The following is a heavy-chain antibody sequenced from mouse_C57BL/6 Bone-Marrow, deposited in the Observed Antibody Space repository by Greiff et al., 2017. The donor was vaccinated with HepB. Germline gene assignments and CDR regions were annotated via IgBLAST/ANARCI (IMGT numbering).Heavy chain of an antibody. CDR2: IRNKANGYTT. V-gene: IGHV7-3*01. D-gene: IGHD2-3*01. J-gene: IGHJ2*01. Sequence: EVKLVESGGGLVQPGGSLSLSCAASGFTFTDYYMSWVRQPPGKALEWLGFIRNKANGYTTEYSASVKGRFTISRDNSQSILYLQMNALRAEDSATYYCARSLDGYPYYFDYWGQGTTLTVSS. CDR3: ARSLDGYPYYFDY. CDR1: GFTFTDYY.